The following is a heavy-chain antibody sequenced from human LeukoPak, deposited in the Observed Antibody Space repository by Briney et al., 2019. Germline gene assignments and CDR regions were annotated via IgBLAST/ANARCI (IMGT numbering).Heavy chain of an antibody. Sequence: PSETLSLTCTVSGGSISSYYWSWIRQPPGKGLEWIGYIYYSGSTNYNPSLKSRVTISVDTSKNQFSLKLSSVTAADTAVYYCARGGGYFRRAFDIWGQGTMVTVSS. D-gene: IGHD3-9*01. CDR3: ARGGGYFRRAFDI. J-gene: IGHJ3*02. CDR1: GGSISSYY. CDR2: IYYSGST. V-gene: IGHV4-59*08.